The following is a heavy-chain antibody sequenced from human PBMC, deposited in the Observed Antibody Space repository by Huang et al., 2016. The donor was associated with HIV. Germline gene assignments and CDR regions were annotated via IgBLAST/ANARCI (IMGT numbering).Heavy chain of an antibody. J-gene: IGHJ4*02. CDR2: MRNYGSNK. Sequence: QVQLVESGGGVVQPGGSLRLSCAASGFTFSTFGIHWVRQAPGKGLEWVAFMRNYGSNKYYADSVKGLFTISRDNSKNTMYLQMNSLRTEDTAVYYCAKDRNWNDEAIDYWGQGTLVTVSS. CDR3: AKDRNWNDEAIDY. V-gene: IGHV3-30*02. CDR1: GFTFSTFG. D-gene: IGHD1-1*01.